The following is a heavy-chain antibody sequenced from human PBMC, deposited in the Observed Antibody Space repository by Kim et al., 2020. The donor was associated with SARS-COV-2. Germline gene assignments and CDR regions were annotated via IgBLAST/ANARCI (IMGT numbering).Heavy chain of an antibody. D-gene: IGHD3-10*01. CDR3: AKDLTTLRGHRITMVRGVPYYFDY. Sequence: GGSLRLSCAASGFTFSSYAMSWVRQAPGKGLEWVSAISGSGGSTYYADSVKGRFTISRDNSKNTLYLQMNSLRAEDTAVYYCAKDLTTLRGHRITMVRGVPYYFDYWGQGTLVTVSS. CDR2: ISGSGGST. J-gene: IGHJ4*02. CDR1: GFTFSSYA. V-gene: IGHV3-23*01.